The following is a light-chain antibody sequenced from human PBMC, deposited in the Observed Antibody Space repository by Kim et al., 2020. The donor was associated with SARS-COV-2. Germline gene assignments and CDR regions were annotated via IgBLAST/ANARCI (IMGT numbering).Light chain of an antibody. V-gene: IGLV1-44*01. J-gene: IGLJ3*02. Sequence: GQTGTISCSGSRSNIGSNAVNWYQQLPGTPPKLRIYNNDQRPSGVPDRFSGFKSGTSASLAISGLRSDDDSDYYCAVWDDSLNGWVFGGGTQLTVL. CDR1: RSNIGSNA. CDR3: AVWDDSLNGWV. CDR2: NND.